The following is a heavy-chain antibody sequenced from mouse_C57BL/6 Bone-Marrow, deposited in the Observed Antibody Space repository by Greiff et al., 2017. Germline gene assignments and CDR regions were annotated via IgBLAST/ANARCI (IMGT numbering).Heavy chain of an antibody. J-gene: IGHJ4*01. CDR1: GYTFTSYW. CDR3: ARGGGLLWDAMDY. Sequence: VQLQQPGAELVKPGASVKLSCKASGYTFTSYWMHWVKQRPGQGLEWIGMIHPNSGSTNYNEKFKSKATLTVDKSSSTAYMQLSSLTSEDSAVYYCARGGGLLWDAMDYWGQGTSVTVS. V-gene: IGHV1-64*01. CDR2: IHPNSGST. D-gene: IGHD2-10*01.